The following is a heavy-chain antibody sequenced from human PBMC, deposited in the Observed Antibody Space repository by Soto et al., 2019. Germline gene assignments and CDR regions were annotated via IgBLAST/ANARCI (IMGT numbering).Heavy chain of an antibody. J-gene: IGHJ4*02. CDR2: ITPFSGDV. CDR1: GNTFTYRY. Sequence: QMQLVQSGAEVKKTGSTVTVSCKALGNTFTYRYLHWVRQAPGQALEWMGWITPFSGDVHYAQKFQERVIITRDRSINTAYMRMSSLRSEDTAMYYSAGGGAGSGPFTWELPDHWGQGSLVTLSS. D-gene: IGHD1-26*01. V-gene: IGHV1-45*02. CDR3: AGGGAGSGPFTWELPDH.